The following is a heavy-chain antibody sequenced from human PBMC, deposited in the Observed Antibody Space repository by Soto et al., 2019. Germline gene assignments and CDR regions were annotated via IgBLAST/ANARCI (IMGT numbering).Heavy chain of an antibody. V-gene: IGHV3-21*01. J-gene: IGHJ4*02. CDR2: ISSSSSYI. D-gene: IGHD4-17*01. Sequence: EVQLVESGGGLVKPGGSVRLSCAASGFTFSSYSMNWVRQAPGKGLEWVSSISSSSSYIYYADSVKGRFTISRDNAKNSLYLQMNSLRAEDTAVYYSARSRATVTTRYYFDYWGQGTLVTVSS. CDR3: ARSRATVTTRYYFDY. CDR1: GFTFSSYS.